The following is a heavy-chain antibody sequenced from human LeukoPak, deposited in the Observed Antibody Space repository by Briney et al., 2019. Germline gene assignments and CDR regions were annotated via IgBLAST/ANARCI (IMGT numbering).Heavy chain of an antibody. V-gene: IGHV4-39*07. Sequence: PSETLSLTCTVSGGSISSSSYYWGWIRQPPGKGLEWIGSIYYSGSTYYNPSLKSRVTMSVDTSKNQFSLKLSSVTAADTAVYYCARASIWIHDAFDIWGLGTMVTVSS. CDR3: ARASIWIHDAFDI. CDR1: GGSISSSSYY. J-gene: IGHJ3*02. CDR2: IYYSGST. D-gene: IGHD2-21*01.